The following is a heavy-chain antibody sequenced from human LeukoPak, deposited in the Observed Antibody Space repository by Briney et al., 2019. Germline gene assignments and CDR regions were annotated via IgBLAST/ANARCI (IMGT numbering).Heavy chain of an antibody. CDR3: TTRTLSIAVAGMDYFDY. CDR1: GFTFSNAW. Sequence: GGYLRLYCAASGFTFSNAWMSWVRQAPGKGLEWVGRIKSKTDGGTTDYAAPVKGRFTISRDDSKNTLYLQMNSLKTEDTAVYYCTTRTLSIAVAGMDYFDYWGQGTLVTVSS. J-gene: IGHJ4*02. V-gene: IGHV3-15*01. D-gene: IGHD6-19*01. CDR2: IKSKTDGGTT.